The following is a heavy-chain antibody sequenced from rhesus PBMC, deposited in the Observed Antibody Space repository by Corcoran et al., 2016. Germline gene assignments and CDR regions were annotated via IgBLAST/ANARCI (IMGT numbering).Heavy chain of an antibody. CDR2: IFGSSTST. CDR3: ASLYYNIWTGYATFDY. CDR1: GGSISDSYR. D-gene: IGHD3-3*01. Sequence: QVQLQESGPGVVKPSETLSLTCAVSGGSISDSYRWSWIRQPPGKGLEWIGYIFGSSTSTNYNPSLKSRCTSSKDTAKNQFCLKLSSVTAADTAVYYCASLYYNIWTGYATFDYWGQGVLVTVSS. V-gene: IGHV4S10*01. J-gene: IGHJ4*01.